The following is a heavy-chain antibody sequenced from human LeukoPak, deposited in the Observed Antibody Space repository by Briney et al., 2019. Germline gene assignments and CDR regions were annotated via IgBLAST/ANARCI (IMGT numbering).Heavy chain of an antibody. V-gene: IGHV4-34*01. CDR1: VGSFSGYY. D-gene: IGHD6-13*01. J-gene: IGHJ6*03. Sequence: KTSETLSLTCAVYVGSFSGYYWSWIRQPPGKGLEWIGEIHHSGSTNYNPSLKSRVTISVDTSKNQFSLKLSSVTAADTAVYYCASIAAAGPYYYYYYMDVWGKGTTVTISS. CDR3: ASIAAAGPYYYYYYMDV. CDR2: IHHSGST.